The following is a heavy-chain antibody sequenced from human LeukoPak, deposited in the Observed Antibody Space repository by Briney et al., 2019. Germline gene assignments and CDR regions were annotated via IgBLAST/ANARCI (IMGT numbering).Heavy chain of an antibody. CDR1: GGSISSGDYY. Sequence: SETLSLTCTDSGGSISSGDYYWSWIRQPPGKGLEWIGYIYYSGSTYYNPSLKSRVTISVDTSKNQFSLKLSSVTAADTAVYYCARVERGFDAFDIWGQGTMVTVSS. V-gene: IGHV4-30-4*08. D-gene: IGHD1-1*01. J-gene: IGHJ3*02. CDR2: IYYSGST. CDR3: ARVERGFDAFDI.